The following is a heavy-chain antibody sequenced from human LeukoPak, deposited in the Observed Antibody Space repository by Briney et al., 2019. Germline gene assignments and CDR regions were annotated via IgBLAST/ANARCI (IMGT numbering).Heavy chain of an antibody. D-gene: IGHD3-10*01. J-gene: IGHJ4*02. CDR2: VYTSGST. CDR3: ARGGRYGSGRNQHTTLDY. CDR1: GGPNSNDY. Sequence: SDTLSLTCTVSGGPNSNDYWSWIPQAAGKALEWIGRVYTSGSTKYNPSLKSRVTISLDKSKKQFSVNLNAVTAAGTAVYYCARGGRYGSGRNQHTTLDYWGPGTLVTVSS. V-gene: IGHV4-4*07.